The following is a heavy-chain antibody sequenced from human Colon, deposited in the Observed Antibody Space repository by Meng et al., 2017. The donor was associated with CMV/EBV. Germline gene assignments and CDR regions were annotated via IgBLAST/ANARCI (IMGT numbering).Heavy chain of an antibody. Sequence: QVQLEQSGAEVKKPGSSVKVSCKASKGTFTSYPISWVRQGHGQGFEWVGGIITISGTTDYAQKFQGRVTITADESTSTAYMKLSNLRSEDTAIYYCARVICGGDCYLDYWGRGTLVTVSS. CDR2: IITISGTT. CDR3: ARVICGGDCYLDY. V-gene: IGHV1-69*12. CDR1: KGTFTSYP. J-gene: IGHJ4*02. D-gene: IGHD2-21*02.